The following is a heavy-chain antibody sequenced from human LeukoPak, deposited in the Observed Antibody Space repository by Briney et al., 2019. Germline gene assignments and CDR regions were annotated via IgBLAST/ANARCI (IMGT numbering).Heavy chain of an antibody. CDR3: AKLYGDYDGY. J-gene: IGHJ4*02. CDR2: ISGGGGST. Sequence: GGSLRLSCAASGFTFSSYGMSWVRQAPGKGLEWVSAISGGGGSTYYADSVKGRFTISRDNSKNTLYLQMNSLRAEDTAVYYCAKLYGDYDGYWGQGTLVTVSS. CDR1: GFTFSSYG. V-gene: IGHV3-23*01. D-gene: IGHD4-17*01.